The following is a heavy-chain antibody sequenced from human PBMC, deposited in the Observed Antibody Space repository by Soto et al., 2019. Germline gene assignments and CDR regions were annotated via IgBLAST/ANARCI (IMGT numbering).Heavy chain of an antibody. CDR1: GQSFSGHS. CDR3: ARGSGIVALPGELEDVKYDY. Sequence: QVQLQQWGAGLVKPSETLSLSCAVYGQSFSGHSWAWIRQPPGKGLEWIGEINESGSTYYNPSLTSRVTNSTDTSKKQFSLKLSSVSAAETAAYFCARGSGIVALPGELEDVKYDYWGQGTLVNVSS. J-gene: IGHJ4*02. V-gene: IGHV4-34*01. D-gene: IGHD1-1*01. CDR2: INESGST.